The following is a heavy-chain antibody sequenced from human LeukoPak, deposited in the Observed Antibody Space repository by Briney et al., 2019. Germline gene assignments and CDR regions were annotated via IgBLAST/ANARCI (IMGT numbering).Heavy chain of an antibody. D-gene: IGHD3-22*01. Sequence: SVKVSCKASGGTFSSHGFSWVRQAPGQGLEWMGGIIPIFGTTNYAQKFQGRVTITTDDSTSTGYMELSSLRSEDTAVYYCARGPPVYYYDSSGYYPFDYWGQGTLVTVSS. CDR3: ARGPPVYYYDSSGYYPFDY. CDR1: GGTFSSHG. CDR2: IIPIFGTT. V-gene: IGHV1-69*05. J-gene: IGHJ4*02.